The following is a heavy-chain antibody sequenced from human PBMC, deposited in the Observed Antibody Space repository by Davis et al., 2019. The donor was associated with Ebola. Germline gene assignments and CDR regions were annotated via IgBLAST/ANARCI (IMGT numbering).Heavy chain of an antibody. Sequence: SETLSLTCTVSGGSISTTSYYWGWIRQPPGKGLEWIGSIFYTGSTFYNPSLKSRVSISVDTSKNQFSLKLSSVTAADTAVYYCARSVSGGRASDYWGHGTLVTVSS. D-gene: IGHD2-15*01. J-gene: IGHJ4*01. CDR2: IFYTGST. CDR1: GGSISTTSYY. CDR3: ARSVSGGRASDY. V-gene: IGHV4-39*01.